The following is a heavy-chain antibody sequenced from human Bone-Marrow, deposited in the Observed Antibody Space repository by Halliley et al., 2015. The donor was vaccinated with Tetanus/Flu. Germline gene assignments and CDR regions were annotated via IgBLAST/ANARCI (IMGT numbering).Heavy chain of an antibody. D-gene: IGHD3-22*01. Sequence: GGSTDCADAVKGRFTISRDNSKNTVYLQMNSLRAEDTAVYYCARGQDTYYDRRGYYRIYFDSWGQGTPVTVSS. V-gene: IGHV3-66*01. CDR2: GGST. CDR3: ARGQDTYYDRRGYYRIYFDS. J-gene: IGHJ4*02.